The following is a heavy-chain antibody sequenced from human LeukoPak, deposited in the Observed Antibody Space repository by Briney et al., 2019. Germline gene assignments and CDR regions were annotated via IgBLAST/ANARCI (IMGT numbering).Heavy chain of an antibody. CDR1: GFTVSSNY. Sequence: PGGSLRLSCAASGFTVSSNYMSWVRQAPGKGLEWVSVIYSGGSTYYADSVKGRFTISRDNSKNTLYLQMNSLRAEDTAVYYCARDSGLGWGNSYYYYMDVWGKGTTATVSS. CDR3: ARDSGLGWGNSYYYYMDV. V-gene: IGHV3-53*01. CDR2: IYSGGST. J-gene: IGHJ6*03. D-gene: IGHD3/OR15-3a*01.